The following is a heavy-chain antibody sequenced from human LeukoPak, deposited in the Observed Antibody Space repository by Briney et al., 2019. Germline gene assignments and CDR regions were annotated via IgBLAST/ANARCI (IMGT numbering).Heavy chain of an antibody. Sequence: GGSLRLSCAASGITFSSSWMHWVRQAPGKGLVWVSRINSVGTTTSYADSVKGRFTISRDNAKNTLYLQMNNLRAEDTAVYYCARGASGGLDWGQGTLVSVST. CDR2: INSVGTTT. CDR1: GITFSSSW. CDR3: ARGASGGLD. V-gene: IGHV3-74*01. D-gene: IGHD3/OR15-3a*01. J-gene: IGHJ4*02.